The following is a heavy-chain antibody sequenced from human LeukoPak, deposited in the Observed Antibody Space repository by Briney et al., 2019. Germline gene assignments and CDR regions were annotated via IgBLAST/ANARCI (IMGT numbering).Heavy chain of an antibody. CDR2: ISGSGDST. J-gene: IGHJ4*02. CDR1: GFTFNNYG. V-gene: IGHV3-23*01. CDR3: ARDNMPYYDILTGYYHFGY. Sequence: TGGSLRLSCAASGFTFNNYGMHWVRQAPGKGLEWVSAISGSGDSTYYADSVKGRFTISRDNSKDTLYLQMNSLRAEDTAVYYCARDNMPYYDILTGYYHFGYWGQGTLVTVSS. D-gene: IGHD3-9*01.